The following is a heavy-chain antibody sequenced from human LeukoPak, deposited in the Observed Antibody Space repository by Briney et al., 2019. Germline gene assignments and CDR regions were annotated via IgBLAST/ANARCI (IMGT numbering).Heavy chain of an antibody. CDR2: IKSKTDGGTT. Sequence: GGSLRLSCAASGVTFSNAWMSWVRQAPGKGLEWVGRIKSKTDGGTTDYAAPVKGRFTISRDDSKNTLYLQMNSLKTEDTAVYYCTSEHTSYYDFWSGYYDYWGQGTLVTVSS. D-gene: IGHD3-3*01. J-gene: IGHJ4*02. V-gene: IGHV3-15*01. CDR3: TSEHTSYYDFWSGYYDY. CDR1: GVTFSNAW.